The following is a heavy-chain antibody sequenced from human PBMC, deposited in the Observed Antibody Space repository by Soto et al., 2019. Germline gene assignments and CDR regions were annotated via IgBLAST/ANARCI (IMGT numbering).Heavy chain of an antibody. J-gene: IGHJ6*02. V-gene: IGHV4-34*01. CDR2: INHSGST. D-gene: IGHD3-9*01. CDR1: GGSFSGYY. CDR3: ARHLYYDISPGYLRPYHYYGMDV. Sequence: PSETLSLTCAVYGGSFSGYYWTWIRQPPGTGLEWIGEINHSGSTNSNPSLKSRVTISVDTSKSQFSLNLTSVTAADTAVYFCARHLYYDISPGYLRPYHYYGMDVWGQGTTVTVSS.